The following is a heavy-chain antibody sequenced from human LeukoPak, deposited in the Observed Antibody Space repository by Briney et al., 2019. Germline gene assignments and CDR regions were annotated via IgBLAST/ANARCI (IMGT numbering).Heavy chain of an antibody. J-gene: IGHJ4*02. CDR3: AKDLTYGSGSALDY. Sequence: PGGSLRLSCAASGFTFSSYGMHWVRQAPGKGLEWVAVIWYGGSNKYYADSVKGRFTISRDNSKNTLYLQMNSLRAEDTAVYYCAKDLTYGSGSALDYWGQGTLVTVSS. CDR2: IWYGGSNK. V-gene: IGHV3-30*02. CDR1: GFTFSSYG. D-gene: IGHD3-10*01.